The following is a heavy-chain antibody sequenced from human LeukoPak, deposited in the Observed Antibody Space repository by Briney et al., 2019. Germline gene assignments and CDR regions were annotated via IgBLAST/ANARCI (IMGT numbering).Heavy chain of an antibody. D-gene: IGHD6-13*01. V-gene: IGHV3-74*01. CDR3: AREFGYSSSWGDAFDI. CDR2: INSDGSST. CDR1: GFTFSSYW. Sequence: GGSLRLSCAASGFTFSSYWMHWVRQAPGKGLVWASRINSDGSSTSCADSVKGRFTISRDNAKNTLYLQMNSLRAEDTAVCYCAREFGYSSSWGDAFDIWGQGTMVTVSS. J-gene: IGHJ3*02.